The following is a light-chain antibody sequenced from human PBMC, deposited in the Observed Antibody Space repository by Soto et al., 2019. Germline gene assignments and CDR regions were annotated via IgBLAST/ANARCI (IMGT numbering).Light chain of an antibody. CDR1: QGINRF. Sequence: DIQVTQSPPSMAASVGDRVTITCRASQGINRFLAWYQQKPGKAPKLLIYAASTLQSGVPSRFSGSGSGTEFTLTISSLQPEDFATYYCQQLKSNLITFGQGTRLEIK. J-gene: IGKJ5*01. CDR2: AAS. V-gene: IGKV1-9*01. CDR3: QQLKSNLIT.